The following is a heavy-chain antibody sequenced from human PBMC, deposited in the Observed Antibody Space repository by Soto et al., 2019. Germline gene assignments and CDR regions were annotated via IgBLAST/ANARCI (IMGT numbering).Heavy chain of an antibody. D-gene: IGHD2-21*02. CDR2: IIPIFGTA. CDR3: ARVTVVVTQRIAYDAFDI. V-gene: IGHV1-69*06. CDR1: GGTFSSYA. Sequence: SVKVSCKASGGTFSSYAISWVRQAPGQGLEWMGGIIPIFGTANYAQKLQGRVTITADKSTSTAYMELSSLRSEDTAVYYCARVTVVVTQRIAYDAFDIWGQGTMVTVS. J-gene: IGHJ3*02.